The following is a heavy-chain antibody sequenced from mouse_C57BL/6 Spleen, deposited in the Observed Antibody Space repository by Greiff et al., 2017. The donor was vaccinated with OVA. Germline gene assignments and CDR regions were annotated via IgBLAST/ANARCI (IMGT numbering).Heavy chain of an antibody. V-gene: IGHV1-18*01. D-gene: IGHD2-5*01. Sequence: VHVKQSGPELVKPGASVKIPCKASGYTFTDYNMDWVKQSHGKSLEWIGDINPNNGGTIYNQKFKGKATLTVDKSSSTAYMELRSLTSEDTAVYYCARGDSNYAAMDYWGQGTSVTVSS. CDR3: ARGDSNYAAMDY. CDR1: GYTFTDYN. J-gene: IGHJ4*01. CDR2: INPNNGGT.